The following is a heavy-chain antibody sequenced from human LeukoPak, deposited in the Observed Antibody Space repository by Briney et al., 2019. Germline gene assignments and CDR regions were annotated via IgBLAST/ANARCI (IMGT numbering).Heavy chain of an antibody. J-gene: IGHJ4*02. CDR1: GYTFTSYY. V-gene: IGHV1-46*01. D-gene: IGHD3-22*01. CDR3: ARELRYYDSSGYNYFDY. Sequence: ASVKVSCKASGYTFTSYYMHWVRQAPGQGLEWMGIINPSGGSTSYAQKFQGRVTMTRDTSTSTVYMELSSLRSEDTAVYYCARELRYYDSSGYNYFDYWGQGTLVTVSS. CDR2: INPSGGST.